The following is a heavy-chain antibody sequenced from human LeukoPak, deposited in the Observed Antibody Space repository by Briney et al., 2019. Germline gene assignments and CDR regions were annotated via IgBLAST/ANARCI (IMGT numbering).Heavy chain of an antibody. D-gene: IGHD5-12*01. CDR3: ARTSGAYSGYDYYFDY. CDR1: GGSISSGGYS. J-gene: IGHJ4*02. CDR2: IYHSGST. Sequence: SETLSLTCAASGGSISSGGYSWSWIRQPPGKGLEWIGYIYHSGSTYYNPSLKSRVTISVDRSKNQFSLKLSSVTAADTAVYYCARTSGAYSGYDYYFDYWGQGTLVTVSS. V-gene: IGHV4-30-2*01.